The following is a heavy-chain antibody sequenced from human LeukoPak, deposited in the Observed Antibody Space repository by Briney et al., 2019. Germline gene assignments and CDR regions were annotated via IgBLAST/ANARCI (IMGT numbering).Heavy chain of an antibody. D-gene: IGHD6-19*01. CDR1: GYTFTSYG. J-gene: IGHJ6*03. Sequence: GASVKVSCKASGYTFTSYGISWMRQAPGQGLEWRGWISAYNGNTNYAQKLQGRVTMTTDTSTSTAYMELRSLRSDDTAVYYCARGVSAVAGNYYYYYMDVWGKGTTVTVSS. CDR2: ISAYNGNT. V-gene: IGHV1-18*01. CDR3: ARGVSAVAGNYYYYYMDV.